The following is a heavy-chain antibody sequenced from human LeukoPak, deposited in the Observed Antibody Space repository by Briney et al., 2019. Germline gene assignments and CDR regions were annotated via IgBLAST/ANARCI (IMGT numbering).Heavy chain of an antibody. CDR2: INHSGST. CDR1: GGSFSDYY. V-gene: IGHV4-34*01. CDR3: ARGKYTSFDN. J-gene: IGHJ4*02. D-gene: IGHD6-6*01. Sequence: SETLSLTCAVYGGSFSDYYWNWIRQPPGKGLEWIGEINHSGSTNYNPSLKSRVTMSVDTFKNQFSLQLSSVTPEDTAVYYCARGKYTSFDNWGQGTLVTVSS.